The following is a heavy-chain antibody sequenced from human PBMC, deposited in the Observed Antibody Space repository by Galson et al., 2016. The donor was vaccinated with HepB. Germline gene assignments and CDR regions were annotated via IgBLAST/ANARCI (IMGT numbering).Heavy chain of an antibody. J-gene: IGHJ5*02. V-gene: IGHV3-23*01. D-gene: IGHD3-22*01. CDR1: GFTFTNYA. CDR3: AKGRNYYDKRGYFAA. CDR2: IGGRGDTI. Sequence: SLRLSCAASGFTFTNYAMSWVRQAPGKGLEWVSTIGGRGDTIYYADSVKGRFTISRDNSKNTLYLQMNSLRAEETAVYHCAKGRNYYDKRGYFAAWGQGTLVTVSS.